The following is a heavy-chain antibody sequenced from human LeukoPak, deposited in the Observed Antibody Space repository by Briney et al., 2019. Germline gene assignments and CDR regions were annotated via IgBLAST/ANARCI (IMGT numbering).Heavy chain of an antibody. CDR1: GGSISSSNW. Sequence: SETLSLTCAVSGGSISSSNWWSWVRQPPGKGLEWIGEIYHSGSTNYNPSLKSRVTMSVDRSKNQFTLKLTSVTAADTAVYYCARDPSGLNWFDPWGQGTLVTVSS. D-gene: IGHD6-25*01. J-gene: IGHJ5*02. V-gene: IGHV4-4*02. CDR2: IYHSGST. CDR3: ARDPSGLNWFDP.